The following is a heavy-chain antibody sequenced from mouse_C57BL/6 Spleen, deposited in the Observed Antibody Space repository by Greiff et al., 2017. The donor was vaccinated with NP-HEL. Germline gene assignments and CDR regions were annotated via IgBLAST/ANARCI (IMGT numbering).Heavy chain of an antibody. Sequence: QVQLQQSGPGLVQPSQSLSITCTVSGFSLTRYGVHWVRQSPGKGLEWLGVIWSGGSPDYNAAFISRLSISKDNSKSQVFVKMNSLQADDTAIYYCARNRLAMYFDDWGQGTTLTVSS. CDR3: ARNRLAMYFDD. CDR1: GFSLTRYG. V-gene: IGHV2-2*01. D-gene: IGHD1-1*01. CDR2: IWSGGSP. J-gene: IGHJ2*01.